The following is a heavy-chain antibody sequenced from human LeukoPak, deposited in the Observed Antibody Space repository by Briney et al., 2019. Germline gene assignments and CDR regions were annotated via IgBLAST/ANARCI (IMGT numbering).Heavy chain of an antibody. J-gene: IGHJ6*01. CDR1: GFTFSSYT. D-gene: IGHD2-15*01. CDR3: ARGSEGYCSGGGCYYGMDV. V-gene: IGHV3-21*01. CDR2: ISSSSSYI. Sequence: GGSLRLSCVASGFTFSSYTMNWVRQAPGKGLEWVSYISSSSSYIYYADSVKGRFTTSRDNAENSLYLQMNSLRAEDTAVYYCARGSEGYCSGGGCYYGMDVWGQGTTVTVSS.